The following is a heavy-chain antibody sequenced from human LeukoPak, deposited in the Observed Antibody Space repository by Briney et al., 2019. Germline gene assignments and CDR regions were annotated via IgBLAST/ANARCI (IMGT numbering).Heavy chain of an antibody. V-gene: IGHV6-1*01. D-gene: IGHD2-2*02. CDR3: ARDLCSSTSCYTRNWFDP. J-gene: IGHJ5*02. CDR2: TYYRSKWYN. CDR1: GDSVSSNSAA. Sequence: SQTLSLTCAISGDSVSSNSAAWNWIRQSPSRGLEWLGRTYYRSKWYNDYAVSVKGRITINPDTSKNQFSLQLNSVTPEDTAVYYCARDLCSSTSCYTRNWFDPWGQGTLVTVSS.